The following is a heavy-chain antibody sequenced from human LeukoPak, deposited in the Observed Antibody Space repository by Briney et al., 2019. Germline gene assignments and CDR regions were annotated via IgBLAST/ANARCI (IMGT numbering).Heavy chain of an antibody. J-gene: IGHJ5*02. CDR1: GGSISSYY. Sequence: PSETLSLTCTVSGGSISSYYWSWIRQPPGKGPEWIGYIYYSGSTNYNPSLKSRVTISVDTSKNQFSLKLSSVTAADTAVYYCARGGSRARGLKSGNWFDPWGQGTLVTVSS. D-gene: IGHD2-2*01. V-gene: IGHV4-59*01. CDR2: IYYSGST. CDR3: ARGGSRARGLKSGNWFDP.